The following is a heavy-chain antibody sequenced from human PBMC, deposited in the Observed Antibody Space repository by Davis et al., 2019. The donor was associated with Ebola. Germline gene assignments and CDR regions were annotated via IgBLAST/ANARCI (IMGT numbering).Heavy chain of an antibody. CDR1: GGSFSGYY. Sequence: PSETLSLTCAVYGGSFSGYYWSWIRQPPGKGLEWIGEINHSGSTNYNPSLKSRVTISVDTSKNQFSLKLSSVTAADTAVYYCARSFRDTVLRGDYFDYWGQGTLVTVSS. D-gene: IGHD5-18*01. CDR2: INHSGST. J-gene: IGHJ4*02. CDR3: ARSFRDTVLRGDYFDY. V-gene: IGHV4-34*01.